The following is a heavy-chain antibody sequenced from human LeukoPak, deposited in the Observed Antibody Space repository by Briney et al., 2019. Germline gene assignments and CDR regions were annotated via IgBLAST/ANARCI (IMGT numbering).Heavy chain of an antibody. D-gene: IGHD4-17*01. J-gene: IGHJ3*02. CDR3: ARSGTTVTVDAFDM. CDR2: INHSGST. CDR1: GGSFSGHY. Sequence: SETLSLTCAVYGGSFSGHYWSWIRQPPGKGLEWIGEINHSGSTNYNPSLKSRVTISIDTTKNQFSLNLGSVTAADTAVYYCARSGTTVTVDAFDMWGQGTMVTVSS. V-gene: IGHV4-34*01.